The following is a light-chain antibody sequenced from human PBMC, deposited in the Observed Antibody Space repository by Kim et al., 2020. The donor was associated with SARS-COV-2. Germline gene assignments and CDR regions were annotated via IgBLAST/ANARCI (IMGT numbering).Light chain of an antibody. Sequence: EIVMTQSPATLSVSPGERATLSCRASQSVSSNLAWYQQKPGQAPRLLIYGASTRATGIPGRFSGSGSGTEFTLTISSLQSEDFAVYYCQQYSHWPLTFGGGTKLEI. J-gene: IGKJ4*01. V-gene: IGKV3-15*01. CDR1: QSVSSN. CDR3: QQYSHWPLT. CDR2: GAS.